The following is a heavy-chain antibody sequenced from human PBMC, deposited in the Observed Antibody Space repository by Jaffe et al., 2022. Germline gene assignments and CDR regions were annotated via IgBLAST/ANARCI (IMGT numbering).Heavy chain of an antibody. CDR2: IRSKAYGGTT. J-gene: IGHJ4*02. V-gene: IGHV3-49*04. CDR1: GFTFGDYA. D-gene: IGHD3-10*01. CDR3: TRGWANYYGSEAYFDY. Sequence: EVQLVESGGGLVQPGRSLRLSCTASGFTFGDYAMSWVRQAPGKGLEWVGFIRSKAYGGTTEYAASVKGRFTISRDDSKSIAYLQMNSLKTEDTAVYYCTRGWANYYGSEAYFDYWGQGTLVTVSS.